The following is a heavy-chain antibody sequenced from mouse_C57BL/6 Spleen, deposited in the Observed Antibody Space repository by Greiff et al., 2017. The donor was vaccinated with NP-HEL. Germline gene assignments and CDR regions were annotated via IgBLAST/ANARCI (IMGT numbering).Heavy chain of an antibody. CDR3: ARKEYGYDGGVYAMDY. J-gene: IGHJ4*01. CDR1: GYTFTSYW. Sequence: QVQLQQPGTELVKPGASVKLSCKASGYTFTSYWMHWVKQRPGQGLEWIGNINPSNGGTNYNEKFKSKATLTVDKSSSTAYMQLSSLTSEDSAVYYCARKEYGYDGGVYAMDYWGQGTSVTVSS. V-gene: IGHV1-53*01. D-gene: IGHD2-2*01. CDR2: INPSNGGT.